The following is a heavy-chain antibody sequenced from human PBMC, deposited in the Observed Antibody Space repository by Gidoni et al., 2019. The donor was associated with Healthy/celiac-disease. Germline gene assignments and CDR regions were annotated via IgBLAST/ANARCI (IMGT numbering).Heavy chain of an antibody. D-gene: IGHD4-17*01. CDR2: ISNDGSNK. CDR3: ARDLHGDYGDDYYYYGMDV. CDR1: GFPFSRYA. V-gene: IGHV3-30-3*01. Sequence: QVQLVASGGGVFQPGRFLRLPCAASGFPFSRYAIPLARQAPGKGLEWVAVISNDGSNKYYADSVKGRFTISRDNSKNTLYLQMNSLRAEETAVYYCARDLHGDYGDDYYYYGMDVWGQGTTVTVSS. J-gene: IGHJ6*02.